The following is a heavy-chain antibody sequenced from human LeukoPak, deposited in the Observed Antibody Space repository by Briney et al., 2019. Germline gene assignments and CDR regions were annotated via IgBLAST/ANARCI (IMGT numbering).Heavy chain of an antibody. D-gene: IGHD3-10*01. CDR3: ARDSITMIRGSV. J-gene: IGHJ3*01. CDR1: GFTVSSNY. Sequence: GGSLRLSCAASGFTVSSNYMSWVRQAPGKGLEWVSVIYSGGSTYYADSVKGRFTISRDNSKNTLYLQMNSMRGEDTAVYYCARDSITMIRGSVWGQGTMVTVSS. CDR2: IYSGGST. V-gene: IGHV3-53*01.